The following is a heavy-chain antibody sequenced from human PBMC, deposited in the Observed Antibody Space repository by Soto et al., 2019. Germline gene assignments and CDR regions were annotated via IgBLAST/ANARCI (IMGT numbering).Heavy chain of an antibody. J-gene: IGHJ6*02. D-gene: IGHD6-25*01. CDR3: AKGPPRTAGPLAMDV. Sequence: EVQLLESGGGLVQPGGSLRLSCIASGFAFSTHAMNWVRQAPGKGLEWVSTFSGSGGNIYYAESVKGRLTISRDDSKHALYLQMDSLRVEDTAVYYSAKGPPRTAGPLAMDVWGQGTTVTVSS. CDR2: FSGSGGNI. V-gene: IGHV3-23*01. CDR1: GFAFSTHA.